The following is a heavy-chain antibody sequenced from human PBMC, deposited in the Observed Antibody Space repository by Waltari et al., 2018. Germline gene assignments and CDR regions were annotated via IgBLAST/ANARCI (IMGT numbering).Heavy chain of an antibody. CDR2: IYTSGST. V-gene: IGHV4-61*02. CDR3: ARDAPRITIFGVVISVHYYYMDV. Sequence: VQLQESGPGLVKPSQTLSLTCTVSGGSISSGSYYWSWIRQPAGKGLEWIGRIYTSGSTNYNPSLKSRVTISVDTSKNQFSLKLSSVTAADTAVYYCARDAPRITIFGVVISVHYYYMDVWGKGTTVTVSS. D-gene: IGHD3-3*01. CDR1: GGSISSGSYY. J-gene: IGHJ6*03.